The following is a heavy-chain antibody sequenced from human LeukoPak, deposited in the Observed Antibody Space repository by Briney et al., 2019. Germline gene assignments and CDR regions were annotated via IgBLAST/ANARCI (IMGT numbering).Heavy chain of an antibody. D-gene: IGHD3-10*01. J-gene: IGHJ6*03. V-gene: IGHV3-7*01. CDR2: IKQDGSEK. CDR1: GFTFSSYA. Sequence: GGSLRLSCAASGFTFSSYAMHWVRQAPGKGLEGVAHIKQDGSEKYYVDSVKGRFTISRDNAKNSLYLQMNSLRAEDTALYYCARVGSGNTEDMDVWGKGTTVTVSS. CDR3: ARVGSGNTEDMDV.